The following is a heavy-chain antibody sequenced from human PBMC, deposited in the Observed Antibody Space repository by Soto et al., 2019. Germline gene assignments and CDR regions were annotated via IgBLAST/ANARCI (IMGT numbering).Heavy chain of an antibody. CDR3: ARDFSVAATGRFDEYYYYMDV. Sequence: QVQLVESGGGVVQPGRSLRLSCAASGFTFSSYGMHWVRQAPGEGLEWVAVIWYDGSNKYYADSVKGRFTISRDNSKNTLYLQMNSLRAEDTAVYYCARDFSVAATGRFDEYYYYMDVWGKGTTVTVSS. CDR2: IWYDGSNK. J-gene: IGHJ6*03. CDR1: GFTFSSYG. V-gene: IGHV3-33*01. D-gene: IGHD2-15*01.